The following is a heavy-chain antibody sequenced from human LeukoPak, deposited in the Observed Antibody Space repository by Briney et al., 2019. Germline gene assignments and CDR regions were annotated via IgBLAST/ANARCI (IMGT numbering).Heavy chain of an antibody. V-gene: IGHV1-8*03. J-gene: IGHJ5*02. D-gene: IGHD1-26*01. CDR2: INTNSGNT. Sequence: RASVKVSCKASGYTFTGYYMHWVRQAPGQGLEWMGWINTNSGNTGYAQKFQGRVTITRNTSISTAYMELSSLRSEDTAVYYCARGGTEGELLRGENWFDPWGQGTLVTVSS. CDR3: ARGGTEGELLRGENWFDP. CDR1: GYTFTGYY.